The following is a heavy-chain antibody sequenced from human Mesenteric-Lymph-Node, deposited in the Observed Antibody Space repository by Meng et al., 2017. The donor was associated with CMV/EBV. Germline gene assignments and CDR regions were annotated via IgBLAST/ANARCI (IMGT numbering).Heavy chain of an antibody. Sequence: GESLKISCAASGFTFSSYGMHWVRQAPGKGLEWVAFIRYDGSNKYYADSVKGRFTISRDNSKNTLYLQMNSLRVEDTAVYYCVPHDFPMDVWGQGTTVTVSS. D-gene: IGHD3-3*01. J-gene: IGHJ6*02. CDR2: IRYDGSNK. CDR1: GFTFSSYG. CDR3: VPHDFPMDV. V-gene: IGHV3-30*02.